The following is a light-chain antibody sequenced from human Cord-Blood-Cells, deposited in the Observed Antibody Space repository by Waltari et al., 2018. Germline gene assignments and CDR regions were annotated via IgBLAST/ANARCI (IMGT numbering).Light chain of an antibody. CDR2: EGS. Sequence: QSALTQPASVSGSPGQSITISCTGTTSALGSYHLLSWYQQHPGKAPKLMIYEGSKRPSGVSNRFSGSKSGNTASLTISGLQAEDEADYYCCSYAGSSTYVFGTGTKVTVL. V-gene: IGLV2-23*01. CDR3: CSYAGSSTYV. CDR1: TSALGSYHL. J-gene: IGLJ1*01.